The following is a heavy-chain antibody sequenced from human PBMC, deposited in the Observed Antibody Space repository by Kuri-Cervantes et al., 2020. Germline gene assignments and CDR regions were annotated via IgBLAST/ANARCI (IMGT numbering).Heavy chain of an antibody. CDR3: ARANGYRSSWGFDP. J-gene: IGHJ5*02. D-gene: IGHD6-13*01. CDR1: GGSISSGGYY. Sequence: SETLSLTCTVSGGSISSGGYYWGWIRQPPGKGLEWIGYIYYSGSTYYNPSLKSRVTISVDTSKNQFSLKLSSVTAADTAVYYCARANGYRSSWGFDPWGQGTLVTVSS. V-gene: IGHV4-30-4*08. CDR2: IYYSGST.